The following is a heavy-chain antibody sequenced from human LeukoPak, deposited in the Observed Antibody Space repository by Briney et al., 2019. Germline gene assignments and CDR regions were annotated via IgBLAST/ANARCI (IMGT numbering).Heavy chain of an antibody. J-gene: IGHJ3*02. D-gene: IGHD1-26*01. CDR2: IYYSGST. Sequence: SETLSLTCAVSGYSISSSNWWGWIRQPPGKGLEWIGYIYYSGSTYYNPSLKSRVTMSVDTSKNQFSLKLSSVTAVDTAVYYCAQYSVGAPGIGAFDIWGQGTMVTVSS. CDR3: AQYSVGAPGIGAFDI. V-gene: IGHV4-28*01. CDR1: GYSISSSNW.